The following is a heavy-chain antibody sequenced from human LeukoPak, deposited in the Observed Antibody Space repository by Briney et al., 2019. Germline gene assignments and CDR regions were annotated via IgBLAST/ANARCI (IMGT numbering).Heavy chain of an antibody. CDR3: AKDQDYYDSSGYYFSFDY. CDR1: GLTFRRYW. Sequence: GGSLRLSCTAPGLTFRRYWMNWVRQAPGKGLEWVSAVSGSGGSTYYADSVKGRFTISRDNSKNTLYLQMDSLRAEDTAVYYCAKDQDYYDSSGYYFSFDYWGQGTLVTVSS. J-gene: IGHJ4*02. D-gene: IGHD3-22*01. CDR2: VSGSGGST. V-gene: IGHV3-23*01.